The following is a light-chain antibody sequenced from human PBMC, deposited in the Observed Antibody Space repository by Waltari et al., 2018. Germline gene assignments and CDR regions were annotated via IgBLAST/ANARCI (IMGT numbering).Light chain of an antibody. J-gene: IGLJ2*01. CDR1: SSNIGNNV. CDR2: RND. CDR3: AAWDDSLNGRWV. Sequence: QSVLTQPTSESGTPGQRVTISCSGSSSNIGNNVVNWYQQVPGTTPKLLIYRNDQRPSGVPDRISGSKSGTSASLAISGLQSEDEAHYYCAAWDDSLNGRWVFGGGTKLTVL. V-gene: IGLV1-44*01.